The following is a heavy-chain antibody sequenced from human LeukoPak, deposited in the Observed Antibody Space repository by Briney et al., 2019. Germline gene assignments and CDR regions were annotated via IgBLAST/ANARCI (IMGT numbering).Heavy chain of an antibody. J-gene: IGHJ4*02. CDR1: GFTVSSNY. Sequence: GGSLRLSCAASGFTVSSNYMSWVRQAPGKGLDWVAVISNDGSKKYYADSVKGRFTISRDNSKNTLSLQVSSLRAEDTAVYYCAKDRYSYAFEYSDSWGQGTLVTVSS. D-gene: IGHD5-18*01. CDR3: AKDRYSYAFEYSDS. V-gene: IGHV3-30*18. CDR2: ISNDGSKK.